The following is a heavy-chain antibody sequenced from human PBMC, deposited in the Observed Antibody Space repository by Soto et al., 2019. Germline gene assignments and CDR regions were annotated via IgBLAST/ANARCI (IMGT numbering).Heavy chain of an antibody. CDR2: IHNSGNT. CDR3: ARSTYGEGYPHFFAD. V-gene: IGHV4-30-4*01. CDR1: GGSIHDIDSY. Sequence: QVQLQESGPGLVMPSQTLSLTCTVSGGSIHDIDSYWTWIRQSPGRGPVWLGYIHNSGNTFYSPSLKRRLAISIDTSKSQFSLRLSAVTAADTAFYYCARSTYGEGYPHFFADWGQGTLVTVSS. D-gene: IGHD3-16*02. J-gene: IGHJ4*02.